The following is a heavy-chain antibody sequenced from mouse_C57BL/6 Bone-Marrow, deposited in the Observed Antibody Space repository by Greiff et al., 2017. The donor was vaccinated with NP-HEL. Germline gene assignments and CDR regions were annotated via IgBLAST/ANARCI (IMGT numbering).Heavy chain of an antibody. Sequence: DVMLVESGGGLVQPGGSLKLSCAASGFTFSDYYMYWVRQTPEKRLEWVAYISNGGGSTYYPDTVKGRFTISRDNAKNTLYLQMSRLKSEDTAMYYCARHDYYGRVYGGFAYWGQGTLVTFSA. D-gene: IGHD1-1*01. J-gene: IGHJ3*01. CDR1: GFTFSDYY. CDR3: ARHDYYGRVYGGFAY. CDR2: ISNGGGST. V-gene: IGHV5-12*01.